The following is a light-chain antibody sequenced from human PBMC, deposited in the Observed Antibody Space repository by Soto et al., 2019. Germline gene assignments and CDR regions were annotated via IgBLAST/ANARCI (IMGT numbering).Light chain of an antibody. J-gene: IGKJ3*01. CDR1: QSVSSSY. CDR3: QHYGSSPFT. Sequence: ELVLTQSPGTLSLSPGERATLSCRASQSVSSSYLAWYQQKPDQAPRLLIYGASSWATGIPDRFSGSGSGADFTLTISRLEPEEFAEYYCQHYGSSPFTFGPGTKVDVK. V-gene: IGKV3-20*01. CDR2: GAS.